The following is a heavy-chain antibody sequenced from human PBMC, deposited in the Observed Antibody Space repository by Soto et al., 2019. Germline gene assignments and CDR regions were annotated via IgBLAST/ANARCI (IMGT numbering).Heavy chain of an antibody. J-gene: IGHJ6*02. CDR2: IWYDGSNK. V-gene: IGHV3-33*01. CDR3: ARGGDYGSGSPPRGIFIYYYYGMDV. Sequence: QVQLVESGGGVVQPGRSLRLSCAASGFTFSSYGMHWVRQAPGKGLEWVAVIWYDGSNKYYADSVKGRFTISRDNSKKTLYLQMNSLRAEDTAVYYCARGGDYGSGSPPRGIFIYYYYGMDVWGQGTTVTVSS. D-gene: IGHD3-10*01. CDR1: GFTFSSYG.